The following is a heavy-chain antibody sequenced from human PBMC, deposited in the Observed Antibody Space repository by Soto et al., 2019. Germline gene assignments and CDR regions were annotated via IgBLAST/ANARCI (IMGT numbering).Heavy chain of an antibody. D-gene: IGHD3-16*01. CDR2: ISAYNGNT. V-gene: IGHV1-18*01. CDR3: ARMGRAEFGGVTDEIDY. Sequence: ASVKVSCKASGYTFTSYGISWVRQAPGQGLEWMGWISAYNGNTNYAQKLQGRVTMTTDTSTSTAYMELRSLRSEDTAGYYCARMGRAEFGGVTDEIDYWGQGTLVTVSS. CDR1: GYTFTSYG. J-gene: IGHJ4*02.